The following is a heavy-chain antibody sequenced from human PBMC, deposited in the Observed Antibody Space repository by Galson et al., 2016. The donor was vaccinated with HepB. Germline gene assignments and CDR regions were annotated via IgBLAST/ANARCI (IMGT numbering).Heavy chain of an antibody. CDR1: GGSISSYY. CDR3: ARVTRCGWSYFDY. D-gene: IGHD6-19*01. J-gene: IGHJ4*02. Sequence: SETLSLTCPVSGGSISSYYWSWIRQPPGKGLEWTGYIYYTGSTNYNPSLNTRVTIPVDKSKNQFSLKLSSVSAADTAVYYCARVTRCGWSYFDYWGQGTLVTVSS. V-gene: IGHV4-59*01. CDR2: IYYTGST.